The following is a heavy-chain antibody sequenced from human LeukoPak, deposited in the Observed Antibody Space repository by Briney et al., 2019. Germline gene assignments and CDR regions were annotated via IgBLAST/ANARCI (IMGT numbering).Heavy chain of an antibody. CDR1: SGSISSYY. V-gene: IGHV4-4*07. J-gene: IGHJ6*03. CDR2: IYTSGST. D-gene: IGHD6-13*01. CDR3: ARVIAAAGTGWNYYYYMDV. Sequence: PSQTLSLTCPVASGSISSYYWSWIRQPAGKGMELIGRIYTSGSTNYKPSLKSRVTISVDKSKNQFSLKLSSVTAADTAVYYCARVIAAAGTGWNYYYYMDVWGKGTTVTVSS.